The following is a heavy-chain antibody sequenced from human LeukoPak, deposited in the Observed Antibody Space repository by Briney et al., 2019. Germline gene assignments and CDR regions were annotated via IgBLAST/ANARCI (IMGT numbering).Heavy chain of an antibody. CDR1: GYTFTGYY. Sequence: ASVKVSCKASGYTFTGYYMHWVRQAPGQGLEWMGWINPNSGSTNYAQKFQGWVTMTRDTSISTAYMELSRLRSDDTAVYYCARGGDYDILTGSLEYFDYWGQGTLVTVSS. D-gene: IGHD3-9*01. V-gene: IGHV1-2*04. J-gene: IGHJ4*02. CDR3: ARGGDYDILTGSLEYFDY. CDR2: INPNSGST.